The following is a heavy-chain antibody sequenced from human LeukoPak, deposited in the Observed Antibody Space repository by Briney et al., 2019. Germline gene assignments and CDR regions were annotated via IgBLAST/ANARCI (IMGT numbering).Heavy chain of an antibody. V-gene: IGHV3-66*02. CDR2: IYSGSST. D-gene: IGHD3-3*01. Sequence: PGGSLRLSXAASGFTVSSNYMSWVRQAPGKGLEWVSVIYSGSSTYYPDSVRGRFTISRDNSKNTLYLQMNSLTPEDTARYYCARGLRFLEWFYWGQGTLVTVSS. CDR3: ARGLRFLEWFY. CDR1: GFTVSSNY. J-gene: IGHJ4*02.